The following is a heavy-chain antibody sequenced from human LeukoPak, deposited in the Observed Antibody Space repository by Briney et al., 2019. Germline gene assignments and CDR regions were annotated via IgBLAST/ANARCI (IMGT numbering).Heavy chain of an antibody. V-gene: IGHV1-2*02. CDR2: IDPNSGGT. J-gene: IGHJ4*02. Sequence: ASVKVSCKASGYTFTGYNMHWVRQAPGQGLEWMGWIDPNSGGTNYAQKFQGRVTMTRDTSISTAYMELSSLRSDDTAVYYCARGRMGGGNDYWGQGTLVTVSS. CDR3: ARGRMGGGNDY. D-gene: IGHD2-15*01. CDR1: GYTFTGYN.